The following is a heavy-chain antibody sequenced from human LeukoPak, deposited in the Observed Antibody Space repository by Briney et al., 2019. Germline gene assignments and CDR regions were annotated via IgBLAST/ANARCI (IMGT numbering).Heavy chain of an antibody. D-gene: IGHD5-24*01. J-gene: IGHJ4*02. V-gene: IGHV3-53*01. CDR2: IYSGGST. CDR1: VFTVSSNY. CDR3: ARAEKATIFDY. Sequence: GGSLRLSCAASVFTVSSNYMSWVRQAPGKGLEWVSVIYSGGSTYYADSVKGRFTISRDNSKNTLYLQMNSLRADDTAVYYCARAEKATIFDYWGQGTLVTVSS.